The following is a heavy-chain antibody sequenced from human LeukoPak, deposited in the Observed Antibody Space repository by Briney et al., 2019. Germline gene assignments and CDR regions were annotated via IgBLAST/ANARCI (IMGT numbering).Heavy chain of an antibody. V-gene: IGHV4-34*01. J-gene: IGHJ5*02. CDR2: INHSGST. CDR3: ARKGLYYRTGFDP. D-gene: IGHD2-8*01. CDR1: GGSFSGYY. Sequence: PSETLSLTCAVYGGSFSGYYWSWIRQPPGKGLEWIGEINHSGSTNYNPSLKSRVTISVDTFENQFSLKLSSVTAADTAVYYCARKGLYYRTGFDPWGQGTLVTVSS.